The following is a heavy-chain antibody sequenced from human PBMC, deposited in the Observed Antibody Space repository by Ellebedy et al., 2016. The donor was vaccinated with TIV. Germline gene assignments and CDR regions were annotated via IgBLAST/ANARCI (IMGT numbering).Heavy chain of an antibody. CDR3: ARGGYGSGSYYSSN. D-gene: IGHD3-10*01. CDR1: GGSISSYY. Sequence: MPSETLSLTCTVSGGSISSYYWSWIRQPPGKGLEWIGYIYYSGSTNYNPSLKSRVTISVDTSKNQFALKLSSVTAADTAVYYWARGGYGSGSYYSSNWGQGTLVTVSS. J-gene: IGHJ4*02. CDR2: IYYSGST. V-gene: IGHV4-59*01.